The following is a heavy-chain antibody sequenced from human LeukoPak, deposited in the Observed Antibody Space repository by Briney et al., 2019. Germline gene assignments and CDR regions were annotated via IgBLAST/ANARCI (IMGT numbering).Heavy chain of an antibody. CDR1: GFTLSTYW. CDR2: IKPDGSEK. CDR3: ARSRFYFDY. Sequence: HSGGSLRLSCAASGFTLSTYWVGWVRQAPGKGLEWVAKIKPDGSEKDHVDSVKGRFTISRDNAKNSLYLQLNSLRAEDTAVYYCARSRFYFDYWGQGTLVTVSS. V-gene: IGHV3-7*01. J-gene: IGHJ4*02.